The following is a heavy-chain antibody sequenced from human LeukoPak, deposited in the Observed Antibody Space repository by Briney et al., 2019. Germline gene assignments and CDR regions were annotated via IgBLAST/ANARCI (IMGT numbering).Heavy chain of an antibody. V-gene: IGHV3-30*02. Sequence: PGGSLRLSCAASGFTFSSYGMYWVRQAPGKGLEWVAFIRYDGSNKYYADSVKGRFTISRDNSKNTLYLQMNSLRAEDTAVYYCAKDGILYCSSTSCYGDYGDYGMDVWGQGTTVTVSS. CDR3: AKDGILYCSSTSCYGDYGDYGMDV. CDR2: IRYDGSNK. D-gene: IGHD2-2*01. CDR1: GFTFSSYG. J-gene: IGHJ6*02.